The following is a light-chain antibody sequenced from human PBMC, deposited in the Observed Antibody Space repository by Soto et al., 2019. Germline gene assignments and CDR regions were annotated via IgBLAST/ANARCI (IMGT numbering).Light chain of an antibody. J-gene: IGKJ1*01. V-gene: IGKV1-39*01. Sequence: DIQMTQSPSSLSASVGDRVTVTCQASQSIDTYLNWYQQRPGQAPKLLIYVASTLQRGVPSRFSGSGSRTHFTLTISSLQPEDFATDYCQQNQDIPPTFGQGTRVE. CDR3: QQNQDIPPT. CDR2: VAS. CDR1: QSIDTY.